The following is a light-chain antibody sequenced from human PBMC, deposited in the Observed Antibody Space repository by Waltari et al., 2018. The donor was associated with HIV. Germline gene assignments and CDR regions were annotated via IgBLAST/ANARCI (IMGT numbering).Light chain of an antibody. CDR1: SSDIGGYNY. V-gene: IGLV2-14*01. CDR3: SSYTSSNTLV. Sequence: QSALTQPASVSGSPGQSITISCTGTSSDIGGYNYVFWYQHHPGKAPKLMIYEVSNRPSGVSNRFSGSKSGNTASLTISGLQAEDEADYYCSSYTSSNTLVFGTGTKVTVL. J-gene: IGLJ1*01. CDR2: EVS.